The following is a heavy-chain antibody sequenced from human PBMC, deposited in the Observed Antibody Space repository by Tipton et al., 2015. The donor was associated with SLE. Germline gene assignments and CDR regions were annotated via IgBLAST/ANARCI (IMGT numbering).Heavy chain of an antibody. Sequence: TLSLTCTVSGGSISSGSYYWSWIRQPAGKGLEWIGRIYTGGSTNYNPSLKSRVTISVDTSKNQFSLKLSSVTAADTAVYYCASQGMDDIWGQGTMVTVSS. J-gene: IGHJ3*02. CDR2: IYTGGST. CDR1: GGSISSGSYY. CDR3: ASQGMDDI. D-gene: IGHD5-24*01. V-gene: IGHV4-61*02.